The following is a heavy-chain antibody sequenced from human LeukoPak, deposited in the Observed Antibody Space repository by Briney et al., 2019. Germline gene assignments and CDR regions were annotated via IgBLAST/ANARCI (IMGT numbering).Heavy chain of an antibody. CDR2: IKSKTDGETT. J-gene: IGHJ4*02. CDR3: TRVRPYDSGCFDC. D-gene: IGHD6-19*01. Sequence: PGGSLRLSCAASGFTFDYIWMSWVRQAPGKGLEGVGRIKSKTDGETTDYAAPVKGGFTLSRDDSKNTLYLQMNSLKIEDTAVYYCTRVRPYDSGCFDCWGQGTLVTVSS. CDR1: GFTFDYIW. V-gene: IGHV3-15*01.